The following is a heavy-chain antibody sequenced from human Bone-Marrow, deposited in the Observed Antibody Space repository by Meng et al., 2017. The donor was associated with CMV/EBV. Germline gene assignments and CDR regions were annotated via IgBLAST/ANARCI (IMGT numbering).Heavy chain of an antibody. Sequence: GESLKISCAASGFTFSSYWMSWVRQAPGKGLEWVANIKQDGSEKYYVDSVKGRFTISRDNAKNSLYLQMNSLRAEDTAVYYCARGLRGYSYGSGFDYWGQGTLVTVSS. V-gene: IGHV3-7*01. CDR2: IKQDGSEK. D-gene: IGHD5-18*01. J-gene: IGHJ4*02. CDR3: ARGLRGYSYGSGFDY. CDR1: GFTFSSYW.